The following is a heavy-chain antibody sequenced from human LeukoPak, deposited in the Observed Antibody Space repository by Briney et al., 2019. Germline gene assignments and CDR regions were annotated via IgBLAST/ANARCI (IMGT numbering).Heavy chain of an antibody. D-gene: IGHD2-15*01. CDR3: ARGRIKYCSGGSCYSGSGWFDP. J-gene: IGHJ5*02. CDR1: GGSFSGYY. Sequence: SETLSLTCAVYGGSFSGYYWSWIRQPPGKGLEWIGEINHSGSTNYNPSLKSRVTISVDTSKNQFSLKLGSVTAADTAEYYCARGRIKYCSGGSCYSGSGWFDPWGQGTLVTVSS. CDR2: INHSGST. V-gene: IGHV4-34*01.